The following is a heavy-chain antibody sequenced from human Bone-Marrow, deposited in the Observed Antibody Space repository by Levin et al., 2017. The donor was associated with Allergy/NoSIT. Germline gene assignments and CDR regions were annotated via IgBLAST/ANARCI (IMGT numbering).Heavy chain of an antibody. V-gene: IGHV3-23*01. Sequence: GESLKISCAASGFTFINYAVSWVRQAPGKGLEWVSSVSGGGGSTYYADSVKGRFTISRDNSKNTLYLQMNSLRAEDTAIYYCAKVIPMRGFYDFWSGPMDVWGQGTTVTVSS. CDR2: VSGGGGST. CDR3: AKVIPMRGFYDFWSGPMDV. CDR1: GFTFINYA. J-gene: IGHJ6*02. D-gene: IGHD3-3*01.